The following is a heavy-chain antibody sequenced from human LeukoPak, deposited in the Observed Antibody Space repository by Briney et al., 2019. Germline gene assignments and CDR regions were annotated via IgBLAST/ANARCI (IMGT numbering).Heavy chain of an antibody. CDR3: ARDYNGSGSGVFDY. V-gene: IGHV1-8*01. J-gene: IGHJ4*02. D-gene: IGHD3-10*01. CDR1: GYTFTIYD. CDR2: MSTNSGNT. Sequence: ASLRVSSEPSGYTFTIYDISCVRQAPGQGGGWMGWMSTNSGNTGYAQKFQGRVAITADESTSTAYMELSSRRSEDTAVYYCARDYNGSGSGVFDYWGQGTLVTVSS.